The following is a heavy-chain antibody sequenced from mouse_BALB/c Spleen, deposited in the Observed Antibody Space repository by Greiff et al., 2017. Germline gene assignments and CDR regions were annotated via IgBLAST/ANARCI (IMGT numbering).Heavy chain of an antibody. Sequence: EVQLQQSGPELVKPGASVKISCKASGYSFTGYYMHWVKQSHVKSLEWIGRINPYNGATSYNQNFKDKASLTVDKSSSTAYMELHSLTSEDSAVYYCARWSYDVWVAMDYWGQGTSVTVSA. CDR2: INPYNGAT. CDR3: ARWSYDVWVAMDY. D-gene: IGHD2-12*01. V-gene: IGHV1-31*01. CDR1: GYSFTGYY. J-gene: IGHJ4*01.